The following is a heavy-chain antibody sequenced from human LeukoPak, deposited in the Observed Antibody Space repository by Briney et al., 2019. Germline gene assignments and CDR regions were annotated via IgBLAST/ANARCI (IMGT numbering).Heavy chain of an antibody. CDR1: GGTFSSYA. D-gene: IGHD2-15*01. J-gene: IGHJ6*02. CDR2: IIPIFGIA. Sequence: SVKVSCKASGGTFSSYAISWVRQAPGQGLEWMGRIIPIFGIANYAQKFQGRVTITADKSTSTAYMELSSLRSEDMAVYYCARWKVAATDYYYYGMDVWGQGTTVTVSS. CDR3: ARWKVAATDYYYYGMDV. V-gene: IGHV1-69*04.